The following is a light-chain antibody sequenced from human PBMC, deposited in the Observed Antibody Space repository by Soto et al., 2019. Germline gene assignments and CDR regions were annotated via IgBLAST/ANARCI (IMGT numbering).Light chain of an antibody. CDR2: DAS. V-gene: IGKV3-11*01. CDR3: QLRSSWPPYT. Sequence: IVLTQSPATLSLSPGEGASLSCRASQSVGPYMAWYQHKPGQAPRLLLYDASKRATGSPARFSGSGSGTSFTFTISSLEPADFALYFCQLRSSWPPYTFAQGTKLGIK. CDR1: QSVGPY. J-gene: IGKJ2*01.